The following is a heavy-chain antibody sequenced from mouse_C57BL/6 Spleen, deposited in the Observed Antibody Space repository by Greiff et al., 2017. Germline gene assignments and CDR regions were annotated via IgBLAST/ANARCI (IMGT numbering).Heavy chain of an antibody. CDR3: ARRDYGNYENYAMDY. CDR1: GYTFTSYW. CDR2: IYPGSGST. Sequence: QLQQPGAELVKPGASVKMSCKASGYTFTSYWITWVKQRPGQGLEWIGDIYPGSGSTNYNEKFKSKATLTVDTSSSTAYMQLSSLTSEDSAVYYCARRDYGNYENYAMDYWGQGTSVTVSS. J-gene: IGHJ4*01. V-gene: IGHV1-55*01. D-gene: IGHD2-1*01.